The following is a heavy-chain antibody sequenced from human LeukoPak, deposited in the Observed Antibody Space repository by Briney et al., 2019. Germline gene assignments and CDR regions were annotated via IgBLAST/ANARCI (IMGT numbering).Heavy chain of an antibody. J-gene: IGHJ4*02. D-gene: IGHD2-15*01. CDR2: ISSSSSYI. Sequence: GGSLRLSCAASGFTFSSYSMNWVRQAPGKGLEWVSSISSSSSYIYYADSVKGRFTIPRDNAKNSLYLQMNSLRAEDTAVYYCATTLGDCSGGSCFDYWGQGTLVTVSS. CDR1: GFTFSSYS. CDR3: ATTLGDCSGGSCFDY. V-gene: IGHV3-21*01.